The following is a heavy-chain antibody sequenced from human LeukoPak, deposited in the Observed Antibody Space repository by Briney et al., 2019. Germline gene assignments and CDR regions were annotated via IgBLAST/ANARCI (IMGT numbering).Heavy chain of an antibody. CDR2: MNPNSGTT. J-gene: IGHJ2*01. V-gene: IGHV1-2*02. Sequence: ASVKVSCKASGYTFTGYYVHWVRQAPGHGLEWMGWMNPNSGTTNFAQKFQGRVTMTRDTSITTAYMELSSLRSDDTAVYYCARDGSGFSPYWYFALWGRGTLVTVSS. CDR3: ARDGSGFSPYWYFAL. D-gene: IGHD3-3*01. CDR1: GYTFTGYY.